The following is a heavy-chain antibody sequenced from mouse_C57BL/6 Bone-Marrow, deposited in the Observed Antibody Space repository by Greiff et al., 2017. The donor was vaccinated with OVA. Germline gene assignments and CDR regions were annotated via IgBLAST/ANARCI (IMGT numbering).Heavy chain of an antibody. V-gene: IGHV1-82*01. D-gene: IGHD1-1*01. CDR1: GYAFSSSW. Sequence: QVQLQQSGPELVKPGASVKISCKASGYAFSSSWMNWVKQRPGKGLEWIGRIYPGDGDTNYNGKFKGKATLTADKSSSTAYMQLSSLTSEVSAVYFCARNYGSSFYAMDYWGQGTSVTVSS. J-gene: IGHJ4*01. CDR3: ARNYGSSFYAMDY. CDR2: IYPGDGDT.